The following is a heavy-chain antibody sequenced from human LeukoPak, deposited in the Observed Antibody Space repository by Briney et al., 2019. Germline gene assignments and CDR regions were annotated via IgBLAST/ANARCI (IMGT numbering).Heavy chain of an antibody. V-gene: IGHV1-8*02. CDR3: ARGNDYGDYDWFDP. CDR1: GYTFTGYY. Sequence: ASVKVSCKASGYTFTGYYMHWVRQAPGQGLEWMGWMNPNSGNTGYAQKFQGRVTMTRNTSISTAYMELSSLRSEDTAVYYCARGNDYGDYDWFDPWGQGTLVTVSS. J-gene: IGHJ5*02. CDR2: MNPNSGNT. D-gene: IGHD4-17*01.